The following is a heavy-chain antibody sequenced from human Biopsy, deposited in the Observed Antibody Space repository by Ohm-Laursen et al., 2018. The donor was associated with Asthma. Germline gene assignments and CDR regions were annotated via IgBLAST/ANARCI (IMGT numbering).Heavy chain of an antibody. CDR3: ARATSTWSQSGPHFFDH. V-gene: IGHV4-59*01. CDR1: PGSINDYY. Sequence: GTLSLTCTVSPGSINDYYWNWIRQFPGKGLEWIGYVHSSGSTRFNPSLKSRVTVSVDTSVDQVSLKLSSVSAADTAIYSCARATSTWSQSGPHFFDHWGPGTLVTASS. CDR2: VHSSGST. D-gene: IGHD6-13*01. J-gene: IGHJ5*02.